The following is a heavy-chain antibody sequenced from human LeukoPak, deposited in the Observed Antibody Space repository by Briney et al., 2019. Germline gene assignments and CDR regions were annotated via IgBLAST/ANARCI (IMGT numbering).Heavy chain of an antibody. D-gene: IGHD3-16*01. CDR2: IHYSGST. CDR3: ARQGDGVEYFYVVDV. Sequence: SETLSLTCTVSGGSLSPYYWGWIRQPPGKGLEWIAFIHYSGSTNYNLSLRTRVTISVDTTKNQFSLKVSSVTAADTAIYYCARQGDGVEYFYVVDVWGQGTTVTVSS. V-gene: IGHV4-59*08. J-gene: IGHJ6*02. CDR1: GGSLSPYY.